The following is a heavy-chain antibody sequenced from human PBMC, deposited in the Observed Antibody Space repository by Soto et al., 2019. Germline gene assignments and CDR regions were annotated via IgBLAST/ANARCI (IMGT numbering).Heavy chain of an antibody. V-gene: IGHV1-69*01. CDR3: ARAWATVTIGYYFDY. Sequence: QVQLVQSGAEVKKAGSSVKVSCKASWGTFSSYVISWVRQALGQGLEWMGGILPIFGTANYAQKFHGRVTITAHESTRTAYMELSSMTSEATAVDYCARAWATVTIGYYFDYGGQGTLITVSS. D-gene: IGHD4-17*01. CDR1: WGTFSSYV. J-gene: IGHJ4*02. CDR2: ILPIFGTA.